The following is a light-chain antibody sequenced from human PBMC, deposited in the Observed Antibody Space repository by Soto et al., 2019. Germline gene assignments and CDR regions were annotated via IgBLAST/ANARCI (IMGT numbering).Light chain of an antibody. CDR2: DAS. CDR1: QSVSSY. V-gene: IGKV3-11*01. CDR3: QQRSNWPRT. J-gene: IGKJ1*01. Sequence: IVLTQSPATLSLSPGERATLSCRASQSVSSYLAWYQQEPGQAPRLLIYDASNRATGIPARLSGSGSGTDFTLTISSLEPEDFAVYYCQQRSNWPRTFGQGTKVDIK.